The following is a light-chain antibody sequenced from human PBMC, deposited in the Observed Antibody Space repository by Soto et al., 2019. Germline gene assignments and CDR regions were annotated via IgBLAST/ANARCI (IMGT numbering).Light chain of an antibody. CDR1: QSVSSTY. CDR2: AAS. V-gene: IGKV3-20*01. Sequence: EIVLTKSPGTLSLSPGERATLSCRASQSVSSTYLAWYQQKPGQSPRLLIYAASSRATGIPDRFSGSGSGTDFTLTISRLEPEDFALYYCQQYGSSPPVYTFGQGTELE. CDR3: QQYGSSPPVYT. J-gene: IGKJ2*01.